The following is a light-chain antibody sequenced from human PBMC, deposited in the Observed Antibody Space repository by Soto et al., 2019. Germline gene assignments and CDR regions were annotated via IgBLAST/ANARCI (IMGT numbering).Light chain of an antibody. V-gene: IGKV3-20*01. Sequence: VGLSQSPCTLSFSPEERATLSCQSTQTLSRSWLAWYQHKPGQAPRLLVSGASSRATGIPARFSGSGSGTDFTLTISRLEPEDVAVYYCQQFSSYPLTFCGGTKVDIK. CDR3: QQFSSYPLT. J-gene: IGKJ4*01. CDR1: QTLSRSW. CDR2: GAS.